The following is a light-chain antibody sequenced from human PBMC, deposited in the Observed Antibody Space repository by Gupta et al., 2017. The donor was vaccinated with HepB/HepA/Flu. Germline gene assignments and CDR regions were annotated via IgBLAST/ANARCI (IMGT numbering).Light chain of an antibody. V-gene: IGLV2-14*01. CDR2: DVT. CDR1: SSDIGSDNY. CDR3: SSFTTRSTWV. J-gene: IGLJ3*02. Sequence: QSALTQPASVSESPGQSITISCTGSSSDIGSDNYVSWYQQHPGKAPKLIIFDVTNRPAGLSDRFSGSKSGNTASLTISGRQAEDEADYYCSSFTTRSTWVFGGGTKLNVL.